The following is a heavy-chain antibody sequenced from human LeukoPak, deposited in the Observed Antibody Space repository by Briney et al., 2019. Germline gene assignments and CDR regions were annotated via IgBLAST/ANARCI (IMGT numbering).Heavy chain of an antibody. Sequence: SETLSLTCTVSGDSISSYYWSWIRQPPGKGLEWIGYIYYSGSTNCNPSLKSRVTISVDTSKNQFSLKLSSVTAADTAVYYCARNSQDGYNYSPFDYWGQGTLVTVSS. CDR2: IYYSGST. V-gene: IGHV4-59*08. CDR3: ARNSQDGYNYSPFDY. J-gene: IGHJ4*02. D-gene: IGHD5-24*01. CDR1: GDSISSYY.